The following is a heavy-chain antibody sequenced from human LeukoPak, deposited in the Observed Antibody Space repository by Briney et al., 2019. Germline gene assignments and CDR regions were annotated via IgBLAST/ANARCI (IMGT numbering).Heavy chain of an antibody. J-gene: IGHJ4*02. V-gene: IGHV3-21*01. Sequence: GGSLRLSCAASGFTFSSYSMNWVRQAPGKGLEWVSSISSSSSYIYYADSVEGRFTISRDNAKNSLYLQMNSLRAEDTAVYYCARDSPSAYYFDYWGQGTLVTVSS. D-gene: IGHD6-19*01. CDR2: ISSSSSYI. CDR1: GFTFSSYS. CDR3: ARDSPSAYYFDY.